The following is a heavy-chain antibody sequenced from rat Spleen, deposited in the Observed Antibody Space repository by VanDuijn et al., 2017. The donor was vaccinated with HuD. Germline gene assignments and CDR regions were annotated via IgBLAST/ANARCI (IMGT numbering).Heavy chain of an antibody. V-gene: IGHV2-30*01. CDR3: ARSAKYYYDGSYYYVHFDY. D-gene: IGHD1-12*02. CDR1: GFSLTSYN. CDR2: IWTGGST. J-gene: IGHJ2*01. Sequence: QVQLKESGPGLVQPSQTLSLTCTVSGFSLTSYNVHCVRQPTGKGLEWMGVIWTGGSTENNSALKSRLGINRDTSKSQVLLKMNSLHTEDTAMYFCARSAKYYYDGSYYYVHFDYWGQGVMVTVSS.